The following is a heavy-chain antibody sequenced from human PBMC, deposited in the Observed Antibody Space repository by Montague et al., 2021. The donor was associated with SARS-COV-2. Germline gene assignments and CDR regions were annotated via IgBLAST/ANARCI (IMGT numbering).Heavy chain of an antibody. CDR3: ARVPYRVLFVRGYYAMDV. CDR1: GGSLSGYY. V-gene: IGHV4-34*01. D-gene: IGHD2-2*01. CDR2: ISHSGST. Sequence: SETLSLTCAVYGGSLSGYYWSWIRQPPGEGLEWIAEISHSGSTSYNPSLKGRVTISVDTSKNQFSLKLSSATAADTAVYYCARVPYRVLFVRGYYAMDVWGQGALVTVSS. J-gene: IGHJ6*02.